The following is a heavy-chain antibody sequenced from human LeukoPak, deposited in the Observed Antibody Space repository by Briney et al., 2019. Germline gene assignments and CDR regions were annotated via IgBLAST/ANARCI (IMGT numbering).Heavy chain of an antibody. V-gene: IGHV4-39*01. D-gene: IGHD6-13*01. CDR2: VQYSGST. Sequence: SETLSLTCTVSGGSISSSGDYYWAWIRQPPGQGLEWIGNVQYSGSTYYNPSLKSRVTISLDTSKNQFSLRLSSVTAADTSMYYCTRRRGGTSSRDYWGQGTLVTVSS. CDR3: TRRRGGTSSRDY. CDR1: GGSISSSGDYY. J-gene: IGHJ4*02.